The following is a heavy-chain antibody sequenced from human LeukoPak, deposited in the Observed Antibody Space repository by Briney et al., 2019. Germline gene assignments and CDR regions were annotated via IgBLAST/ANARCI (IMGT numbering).Heavy chain of an antibody. V-gene: IGHV1-18*01. CDR2: ISAYNGNT. CDR3: ARVPYYYDSSGPIGNLIDY. J-gene: IGHJ4*02. CDR1: GYTFTSYG. Sequence: GASVNVSCKASGYTFTSYGISWVRQASGQGLEWMGWISAYNGNTNYAQKLQGRVTMTTDTSTSTAYMELRSLRSDDTAVYYCARVPYYYDSSGPIGNLIDYWGQGTLVTVSS. D-gene: IGHD3-22*01.